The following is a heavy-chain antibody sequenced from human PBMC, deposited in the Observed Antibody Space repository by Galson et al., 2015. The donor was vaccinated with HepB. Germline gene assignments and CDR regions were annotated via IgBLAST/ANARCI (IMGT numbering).Heavy chain of an antibody. CDR3: ARSSGYYEVDY. CDR1: GGSFSGYY. CDR2: TNHSGST. D-gene: IGHD3-22*01. Sequence: SETLSLTCAVYGGSFSGYYWSWIRQPPGKGLEWIGETNHSGSTNYNPSLKSRVTISVGTSKNQFSLKLSSVTAADTAVYYCARSSGYYEVDYWGQGTLVTVSS. V-gene: IGHV4-34*01. J-gene: IGHJ4*02.